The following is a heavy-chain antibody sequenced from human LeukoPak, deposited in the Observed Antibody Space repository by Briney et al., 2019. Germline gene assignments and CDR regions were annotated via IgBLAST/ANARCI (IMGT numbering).Heavy chain of an antibody. V-gene: IGHV5-51*01. CDR2: IYPGDSDT. J-gene: IGHJ4*02. Sequence: GESLKIPFKGSGYSFTSYWIGWVRQMPGKGLEWMGIIYPGDSDTRYSPSFQGQVTISADKSISTAYLQWSSLKASDTAMYYCARPGYCSGGSCYVGSRQIDYWGQGTLVTVSS. D-gene: IGHD2-15*01. CDR3: ARPGYCSGGSCYVGSRQIDY. CDR1: GYSFTSYW.